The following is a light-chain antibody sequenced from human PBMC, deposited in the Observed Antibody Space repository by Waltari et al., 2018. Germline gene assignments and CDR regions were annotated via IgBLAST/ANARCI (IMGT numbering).Light chain of an antibody. V-gene: IGLV1-40*01. Sequence: QPVLTQSPSVSGAPGQRVTISCTGSSSNIGAGYGVHWYQQLPGTAPKLLIYENTNRPSGVPDRFSGSQSGNSASLAITGLQAEDDADYYCQSYDSSLSPRWVFGGGTKLTVL. J-gene: IGLJ3*02. CDR3: QSYDSSLSPRWV. CDR2: ENT. CDR1: SSNIGAGYG.